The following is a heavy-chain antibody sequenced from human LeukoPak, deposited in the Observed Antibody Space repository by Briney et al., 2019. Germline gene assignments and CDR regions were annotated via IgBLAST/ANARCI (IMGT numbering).Heavy chain of an antibody. CDR2: ISSDNGIP. V-gene: IGHV1-18*01. CDR3: VNVAKGRFFFYYMDV. J-gene: IGHJ6*03. CDR1: GNTNNRFG. Sequence: ASVKVSCKASGNTNNRFGVGWVRQAPGQGLEGIGWISSDNGIPRYAGKFQGRVTITSDKSTTTAYLDVRSLRSDDTAVYFCVNVAKGRFFFYYMDVWGKGTTVTVSS.